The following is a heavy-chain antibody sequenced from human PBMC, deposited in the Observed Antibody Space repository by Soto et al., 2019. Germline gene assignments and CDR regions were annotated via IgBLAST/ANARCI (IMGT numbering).Heavy chain of an antibody. CDR1: GGTFNTYA. Sequence: QVQLVQSVAEMKKPGSSVKVSCQSSGGTFNTYAMNWVRQAPGQGPEWMGDISPMFGAANYAPKFQGRVTITADESTGTSYMQLSSLTSEVTALYFCAREVQVHTPAFVYWGQGTLVTVSS. CDR2: ISPMFGAA. CDR3: AREVQVHTPAFVY. V-gene: IGHV1-69*19. J-gene: IGHJ4*02. D-gene: IGHD3-10*01.